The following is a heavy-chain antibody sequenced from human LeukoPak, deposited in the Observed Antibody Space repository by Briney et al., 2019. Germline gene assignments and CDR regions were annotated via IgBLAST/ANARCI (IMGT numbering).Heavy chain of an antibody. V-gene: IGHV1-18*01. J-gene: IGHJ3*02. CDR3: ARSGRGITGTTGAFDI. D-gene: IGHD1-7*01. Sequence: GASVKVSCKASGYTFTSYGISWVRQAPGQGLEWMGWISAYNGNTNYAQKLQGRVTMTTDTSTSTAYMELRSLRFDDTAVYYCARSGRGITGTTGAFDIWGQGTMVTVSS. CDR2: ISAYNGNT. CDR1: GYTFTSYG.